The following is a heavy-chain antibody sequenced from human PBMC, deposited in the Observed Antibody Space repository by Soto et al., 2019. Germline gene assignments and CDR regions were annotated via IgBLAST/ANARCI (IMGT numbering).Heavy chain of an antibody. CDR1: GFTFSSYA. Sequence: GGSLRLSCAASGFTFSSYAMSWVRQAPGKGLEWVSAISGSGGSTYYADSVKGRFTISRDNSKNTLYLQMNSLRAEDTAVYYCAKNHYNWNEYYYCYGMGVRGEGSTVTVSS. J-gene: IGHJ6*04. V-gene: IGHV3-23*01. CDR3: AKNHYNWNEYYYCYGMGV. D-gene: IGHD1-1*01. CDR2: ISGSGGST.